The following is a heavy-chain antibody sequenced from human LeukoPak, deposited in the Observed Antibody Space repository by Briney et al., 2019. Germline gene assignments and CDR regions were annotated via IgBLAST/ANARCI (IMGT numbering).Heavy chain of an antibody. D-gene: IGHD4-17*01. CDR2: IFYNGYT. CDR1: SGSISTYS. J-gene: IGHJ4*02. CDR3: ARAGYGDSDFDY. V-gene: IGHV4-59*08. Sequence: SETLSLTCAVSSGSISTYSWSWIRQPPGKGLEWIGYIFYNGYTNSNPSLKSRVTISLDTSKSQFSLKLNSVTAADTAVYYCARAGYGDSDFDYWGQGTLVTVSS.